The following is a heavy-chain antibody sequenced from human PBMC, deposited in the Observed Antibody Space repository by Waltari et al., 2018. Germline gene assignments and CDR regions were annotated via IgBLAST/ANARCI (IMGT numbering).Heavy chain of an antibody. D-gene: IGHD3-22*01. CDR2: IYTSGST. CDR1: GGSISSYY. Sequence: QVQLQESGPGLVKPSETLSLTCTVSGGSISSYYWSWIRQPAGKGLEWIGRIYTSGSTNDNPSIKSRVTRSVDTSKNQFSLKLSSVTAADTAVYYCARDFPYYDSSGYYYYYYYYGMDVWGQGTTVTVSS. CDR3: ARDFPYYDSSGYYYYYYYYGMDV. J-gene: IGHJ6*02. V-gene: IGHV4-4*07.